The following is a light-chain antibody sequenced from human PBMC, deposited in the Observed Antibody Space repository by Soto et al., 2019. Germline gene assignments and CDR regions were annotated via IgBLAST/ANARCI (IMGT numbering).Light chain of an antibody. Sequence: SRDIADSLNWYQQRAGQAPKLLIYDASNLQSGVPARFSGSGTGTSFILTISSLQPEDFATYYCQQYDDPFTFGGGTKVEIK. V-gene: IGKV1-33*01. J-gene: IGKJ4*01. CDR3: QQYDDPFT. CDR2: DAS. CDR1: RDIADS.